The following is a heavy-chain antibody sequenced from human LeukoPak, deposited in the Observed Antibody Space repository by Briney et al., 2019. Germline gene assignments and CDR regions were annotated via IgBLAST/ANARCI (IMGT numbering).Heavy chain of an antibody. Sequence: GGSLRLPCAASGFTFSSYGMTWVRQAPGKGLDWVSTISVNGSSTYYAGSVKGRFTISRDNSKNTLFLQMSSLRAEDTAVYYCAKGQDYYDSSGHYEADVFDIWGQGTMVTVSS. CDR3: AKGQDYYDSSGHYEADVFDI. J-gene: IGHJ3*02. V-gene: IGHV3-23*01. CDR1: GFTFSSYG. CDR2: ISVNGSST. D-gene: IGHD3-22*01.